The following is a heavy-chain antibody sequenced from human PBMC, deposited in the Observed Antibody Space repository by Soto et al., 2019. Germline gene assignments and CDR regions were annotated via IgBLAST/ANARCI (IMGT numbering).Heavy chain of an antibody. CDR3: ARTKRITIFVVVIPPYYYMDV. V-gene: IGHV3-21*01. CDR1: GFTFSSYS. D-gene: IGHD3-3*01. J-gene: IGHJ6*03. CDR2: ISSSSSYI. Sequence: EVQLVESGGGLVKPGGSLRLSCAASGFTFSSYSMNWVRQAPGKGLEWISSISSSSSYIYYADSVKGRFTISRDNAKNSLYMQMNSLRAEDTAVYYCARTKRITIFVVVIPPYYYMDVLGKGTTVTVSS.